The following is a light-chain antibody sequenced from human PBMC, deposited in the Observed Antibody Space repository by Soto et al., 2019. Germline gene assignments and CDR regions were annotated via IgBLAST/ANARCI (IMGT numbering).Light chain of an antibody. CDR1: SSDVGGYNY. CDR3: SSYTSSDTLV. J-gene: IGLJ2*01. V-gene: IGLV2-14*03. Sequence: QSALTQPAAVSGSPGQSITISCTGTSSDVGGYNYVSWYQQHPGKAPKLLIYDVTHRPSGVSNRFSGSKSGNTASLTISGLQVEDEADYYCSSYTSSDTLVFGGGTKLTVL. CDR2: DVT.